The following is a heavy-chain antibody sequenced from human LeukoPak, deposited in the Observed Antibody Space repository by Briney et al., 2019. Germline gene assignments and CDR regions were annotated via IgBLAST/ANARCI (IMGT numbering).Heavy chain of an antibody. V-gene: IGHV4-39*07. Sequence: SETLSLTCTVSGDSISSSFYYWGWIRQPPGKGLEWIGSIYYRGATYYNPSLRSRVTISVDTSKNLFSLKLSSVTAADTAVYYCARARAPYYYDSSGYHFDYWGQGTLVTVSS. CDR1: GDSISSSFYY. CDR3: ARARAPYYYDSSGYHFDY. D-gene: IGHD3-22*01. J-gene: IGHJ4*02. CDR2: IYYRGAT.